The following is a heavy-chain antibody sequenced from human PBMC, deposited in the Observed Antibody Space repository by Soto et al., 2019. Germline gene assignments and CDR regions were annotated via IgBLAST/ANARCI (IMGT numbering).Heavy chain of an antibody. V-gene: IGHV5-51*01. CDR2: IYPGDSDT. CDR1: GYSFSSYW. CDR3: ARTTIPSSGYIPGWFDP. Sequence: VESLKISCKDSGYSFSSYWIGWVRQMPGKGLAWMGIIYPGDSDTRYSPSFQGQVTISADKSISTAYLQWSSLKASDTAMYYCARTTIPSSGYIPGWFDPWGQGTLVTVSS. D-gene: IGHD6-19*01. J-gene: IGHJ5*02.